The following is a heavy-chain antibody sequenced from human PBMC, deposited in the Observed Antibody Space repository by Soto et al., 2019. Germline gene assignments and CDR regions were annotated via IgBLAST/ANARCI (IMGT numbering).Heavy chain of an antibody. Sequence: HPGGSLRLSCAASGFTFSSYAMHWVRQAPGKGLEWVAVISYDGSNKYYADSVKGRFTISRDNSKNTLYLQMNSLRAEDTAVYYCAREEQDIVVVPAAIGGRYYYYYGMDVWGQGTTVTVSS. J-gene: IGHJ6*02. CDR1: GFTFSSYA. CDR2: ISYDGSNK. D-gene: IGHD2-2*01. V-gene: IGHV3-30-3*01. CDR3: AREEQDIVVVPAAIGGRYYYYYGMDV.